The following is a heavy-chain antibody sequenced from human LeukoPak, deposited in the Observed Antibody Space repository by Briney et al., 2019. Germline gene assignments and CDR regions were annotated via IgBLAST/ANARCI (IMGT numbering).Heavy chain of an antibody. CDR3: AKDARRTSGWYFFDY. Sequence: GGSLRLSCAASGFAFSSQAMGWVRQAPGKGLEWVSVISDSGGLTYYSDSVKGRFTTSRDNSKNTLFLQMNSLRAEDTAVYFCAKDARRTSGWYFFDYWGQGTLVTVSS. CDR2: ISDSGGLT. CDR1: GFAFSSQA. J-gene: IGHJ4*02. D-gene: IGHD6-19*01. V-gene: IGHV3-23*01.